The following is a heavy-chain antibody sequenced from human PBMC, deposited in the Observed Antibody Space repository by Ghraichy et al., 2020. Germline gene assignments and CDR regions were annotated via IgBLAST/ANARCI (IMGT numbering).Heavy chain of an antibody. CDR1: GGSISSGGYY. Sequence: SETLSLTCTVSGGSISSGGYYWSWIRQHPGKGLEWIGYIYYSGSTYYNPSLKSRVTISVDTSKNQFSLKLSSVTAADTAVYYCAREHYGDYDLDYWGQGTLVTVSS. J-gene: IGHJ4*02. CDR3: AREHYGDYDLDY. CDR2: IYYSGST. V-gene: IGHV4-31*03. D-gene: IGHD4-17*01.